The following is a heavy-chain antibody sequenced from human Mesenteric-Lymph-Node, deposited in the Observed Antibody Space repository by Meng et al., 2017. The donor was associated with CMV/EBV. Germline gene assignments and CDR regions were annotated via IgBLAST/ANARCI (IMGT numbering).Heavy chain of an antibody. Sequence: GESLKISCAASGFTFSSYSMNWVRQAPGKGLEWVSYITSSSSSIHYADSVKGRFTISRDNAKNSLYLQMNSLGAEDTAVYYCARAYGDYDYWGQGTLVTVSS. CDR1: GFTFSSYS. J-gene: IGHJ4*02. CDR2: ITSSSSSI. D-gene: IGHD4-17*01. CDR3: ARAYGDYDY. V-gene: IGHV3-48*04.